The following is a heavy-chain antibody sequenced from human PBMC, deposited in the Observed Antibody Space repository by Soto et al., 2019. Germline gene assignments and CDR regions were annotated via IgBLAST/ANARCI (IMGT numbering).Heavy chain of an antibody. CDR1: GFSLSTSGVG. Sequence: SGPTLVNPTQTLTLTCTFSGFSLSTSGVGVGWIRQPPGKALEWLALIYWDDDKRYSPSLKSRLTITKDTSKSQVVLTMTNMDPVDAATYYCAHIKPGYSSSWYIGWFDPWGQGTLVTVSS. CDR3: AHIKPGYSSSWYIGWFDP. D-gene: IGHD6-13*01. CDR2: IYWDDDK. V-gene: IGHV2-5*02. J-gene: IGHJ5*02.